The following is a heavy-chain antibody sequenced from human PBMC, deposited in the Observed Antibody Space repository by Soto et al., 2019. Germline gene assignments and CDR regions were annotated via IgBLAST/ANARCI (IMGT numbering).Heavy chain of an antibody. CDR2: VFYTGFT. V-gene: IGHV4-39*01. J-gene: IGHJ4*02. CDR3: ASSQKGYNWNYFDH. Sequence: KASETLSLTCAVSGGSISGSYYYWGWLHQSPGRGPEWIGSVFYTGFTSYNPSLESRVSVSVDTSKNQFSLKVSAVTAADTAVYYCASSQKGYNWNYFDHWGQGALVTVSS. D-gene: IGHD1-20*01. CDR1: GGSISGSYYY.